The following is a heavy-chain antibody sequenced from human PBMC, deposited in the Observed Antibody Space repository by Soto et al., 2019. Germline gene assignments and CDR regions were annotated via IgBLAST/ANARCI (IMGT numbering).Heavy chain of an antibody. CDR2: VGTAGDT. Sequence: GSLRLSCAASGFTFSSYDMHWVRQATGKGLEWVSRVGTAGDTYYPGSVKGRFTISRENAKNSLYLQMNSLRAEDTAVYYCARKGGGDYYYYGMDVWGQGTTVTVSS. D-gene: IGHD2-15*01. V-gene: IGHV3-13*01. CDR1: GFTFSSYD. CDR3: ARKGGGDYYYYGMDV. J-gene: IGHJ6*02.